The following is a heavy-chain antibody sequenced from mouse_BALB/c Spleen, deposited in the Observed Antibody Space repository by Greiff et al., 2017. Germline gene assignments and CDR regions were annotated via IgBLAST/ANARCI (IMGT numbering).Heavy chain of an antibody. CDR1: GFTFSSYA. V-gene: IGHV5-9-3*01. D-gene: IGHD2-10*01. J-gene: IGHJ4*01. CDR2: ISSGGSYT. Sequence: DVHLVESGGGLVKPGGSLKLSCAASGFTFSSYAMSWVRQTPEKRLEWVATISSGGSYTYYPDSVKGRFTISRDNAKNTLYLQMSSLRSEDTAMYYCARTLLPGNAMDYWGQGTSVTVSS. CDR3: ARTLLPGNAMDY.